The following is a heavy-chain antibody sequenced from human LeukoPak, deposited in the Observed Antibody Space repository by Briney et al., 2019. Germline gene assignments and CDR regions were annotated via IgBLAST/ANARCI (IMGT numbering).Heavy chain of an antibody. J-gene: IGHJ6*03. V-gene: IGHV3-48*03. Sequence: GGSLRLSCAASGFTFSSYEMNWVRQAPGKGLEGVSYISSSGSTIYYADSVKGRFTISRDNAKNSLYLQMNSLRAEDTAVYYCARVNYYGSGRADYYYYYMDVWGKGTTVTISS. CDR1: GFTFSSYE. CDR3: ARVNYYGSGRADYYYYYMDV. CDR2: ISSSGSTI. D-gene: IGHD3-10*01.